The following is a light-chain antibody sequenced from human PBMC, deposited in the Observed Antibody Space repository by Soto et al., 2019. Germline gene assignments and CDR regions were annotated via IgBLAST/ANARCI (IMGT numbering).Light chain of an antibody. V-gene: IGKV1-39*01. J-gene: IGKJ1*01. Sequence: IQVTQSPSSLSASFGDEVTITCRASQSIRSYLNWVQQKPGKAPKLLIYDASSLQTGVPSRFSGSGSGTDFSLTISSLQPEDFATYYCQQSYSTPPWTFGQGTKVDIK. CDR1: QSIRSY. CDR3: QQSYSTPPWT. CDR2: DAS.